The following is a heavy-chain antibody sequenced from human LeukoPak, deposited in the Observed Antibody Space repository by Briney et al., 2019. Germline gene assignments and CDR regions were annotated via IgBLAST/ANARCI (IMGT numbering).Heavy chain of an antibody. CDR1: GGSISSGSYY. D-gene: IGHD2-15*01. J-gene: IGHJ5*02. CDR2: IYRSGST. CDR3: ASLSEYCSAGSCYLGWFDP. V-gene: IGHV4-61*10. Sequence: SETLSLTCTVSGGSISSGSYYWSWIRQPAGKRLEWIGHIYRSGSTNYNPSLKSRVTMSVDTSKNQFSLKLNSVTAADTAVYYCASLSEYCSAGSCYLGWFDPWGQGTLVTVSS.